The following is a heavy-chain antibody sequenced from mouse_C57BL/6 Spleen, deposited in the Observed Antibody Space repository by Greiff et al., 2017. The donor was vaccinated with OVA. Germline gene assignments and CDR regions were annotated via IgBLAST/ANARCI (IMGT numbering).Heavy chain of an antibody. D-gene: IGHD1-1*01. CDR1: GFTFSDYG. V-gene: IGHV5-15*01. J-gene: IGHJ1*03. CDR3: ARRPYYGSSYVYFDV. Sequence: EVQRVESGGGLVQPGGSLKLSCAASGFTFSDYGMAWVRQAPRKGPEWVAFISNLAYSIYYADTVTGRFTISRENAKNTLYLEMSSLRSEDTAMYYCARRPYYGSSYVYFDVWGTGTTVTVSS. CDR2: ISNLAYSI.